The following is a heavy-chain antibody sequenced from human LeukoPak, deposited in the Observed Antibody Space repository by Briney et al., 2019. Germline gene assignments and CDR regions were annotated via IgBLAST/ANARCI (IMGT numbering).Heavy chain of an antibody. CDR3: ARATLRTSDAFDI. Sequence: ASVKVSCKASGYTFTSYCISWVRQAPGQGLEWMVWISSYNCNTNYAQKLQGRVSMTTDTSTTTAYMELKSRRSDAMSVYYCARATLRTSDAFDIWGQGAMVTVSS. D-gene: IGHD5-24*01. V-gene: IGHV1-18*03. CDR2: ISSYNCNT. J-gene: IGHJ3*02. CDR1: GYTFTSYC.